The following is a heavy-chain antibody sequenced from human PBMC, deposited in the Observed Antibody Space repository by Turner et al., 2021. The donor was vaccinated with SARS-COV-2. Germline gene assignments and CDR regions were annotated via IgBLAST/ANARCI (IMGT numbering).Heavy chain of an antibody. CDR2: IYSGGST. Sequence: EVQLVVSGGGLIQHGGSLRLSCAASGFTVSSNYMSWVRQAPGKGLEWVSVIYSGGSTYYADSVKGRITISRDNTKNTLYLQMNSVRAEDTAVYYCARVGSYGRRDVDYWGQGTLVTVSS. CDR3: ARVGSYGRRDVDY. CDR1: GFTVSSNY. J-gene: IGHJ4*02. D-gene: IGHD5-18*01. V-gene: IGHV3-53*01.